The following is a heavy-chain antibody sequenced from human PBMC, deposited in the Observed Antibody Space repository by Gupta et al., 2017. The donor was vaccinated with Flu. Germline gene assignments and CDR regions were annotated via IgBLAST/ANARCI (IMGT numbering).Heavy chain of an antibody. J-gene: IGHJ4*02. V-gene: IGHV4-61*02. CDR1: GDSISSGRYY. Sequence: QVQLQESGPGQVRPSQTLSLTCTVSGDSISSGRYYWSWIRQPAGKELEWIGSIYTTGSTNYNPSLMSRVTMSVDTSKNQFSLQLRSVTAADTAMYYCATDHADFVWGSVFDFWGQGTLVTGS. D-gene: IGHD3-16*01. CDR2: IYTTGST. CDR3: ATDHADFVWGSVFDF.